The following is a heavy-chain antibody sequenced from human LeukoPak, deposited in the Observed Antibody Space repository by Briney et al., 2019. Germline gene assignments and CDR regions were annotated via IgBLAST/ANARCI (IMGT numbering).Heavy chain of an antibody. J-gene: IGHJ5*02. CDR2: IIPIFGTA. CDR3: ARDWEQWLVQVSWFDP. V-gene: IGHV1-69*13. Sequence: GASVKVSCKASGGTFSSYAISWVRQAPGQGLEWMGGIIPIFGTADYAQKFQGRVTITADESTSTAYMELSSLRSDDTAVYYCARDWEQWLVQVSWFDPWGQGTLVTVSS. D-gene: IGHD6-19*01. CDR1: GGTFSSYA.